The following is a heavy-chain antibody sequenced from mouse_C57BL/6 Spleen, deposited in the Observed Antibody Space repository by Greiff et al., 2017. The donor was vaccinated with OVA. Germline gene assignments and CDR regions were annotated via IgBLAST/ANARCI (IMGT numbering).Heavy chain of an antibody. Sequence: QVQLQPSDAELVKPGASVKLSCKASGYTFTDYSIHWLKQRPEQGLEWIGYIYPRDGSTKYNEKFKGKATLTVDKSSSTAYMQQNRLRAEDSAVYFNARDGGGYCAFAYWGQGTLGTVSA. V-gene: IGHV1-78*01. CDR3: ARDGGGYCAFAY. J-gene: IGHJ3*01. CDR1: GYTFTDYS. CDR2: IYPRDGST. D-gene: IGHD2-3*01.